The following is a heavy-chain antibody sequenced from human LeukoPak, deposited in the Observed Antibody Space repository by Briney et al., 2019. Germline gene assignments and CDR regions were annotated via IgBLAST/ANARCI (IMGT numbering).Heavy chain of an antibody. V-gene: IGHV3-30*18. D-gene: IGHD3-9*01. J-gene: IGHJ4*02. CDR1: GFTFSSYA. Sequence: PGGSLRLSCAASGFTFSSYAMSWVRQAPGKGLEWVAVISYDGSNKYYADSVKGRFTISRDNSKNTLYLQMNSLRAEDAAVYYCAKALLRYFDWLSISDYWGQGTLVTVSS. CDR2: ISYDGSNK. CDR3: AKALLRYFDWLSISDY.